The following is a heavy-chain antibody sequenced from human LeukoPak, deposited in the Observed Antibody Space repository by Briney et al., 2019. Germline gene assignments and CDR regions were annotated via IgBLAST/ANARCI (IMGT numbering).Heavy chain of an antibody. J-gene: IGHJ4*02. CDR2: IYHSGST. V-gene: IGHV4-38-2*01. Sequence: SETLSLTCAVSGYSISSGYYWGWIRQPPGKGLEWIGSIYHSGSTYYNPSLKSRVTISVDTSKSQFSLKLSSVTAADTAVYYCARSFVDGYCSGGSCYLPGNWGQGTLVTVSS. CDR1: GYSISSGYY. CDR3: ARSFVDGYCSGGSCYLPGN. D-gene: IGHD2-15*01.